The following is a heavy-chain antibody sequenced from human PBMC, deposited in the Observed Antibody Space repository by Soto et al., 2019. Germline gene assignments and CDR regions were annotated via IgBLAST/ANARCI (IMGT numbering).Heavy chain of an antibody. D-gene: IGHD3-10*01. CDR3: AKERLGRGIDY. CDR1: GFTFSNYA. V-gene: IGHV3-23*01. CDR2: VNNGGGGT. Sequence: EVLLLDSGGGLVQPGGSLRLSCAASGFTFSNYAMTWVRQAPGKGPEWISTVNNGGGGTYYADSVKGRFTISRDNSKNTLYLQVRSLRPEDTAVYYCAKERLGRGIDYWGQGILVTVSS. J-gene: IGHJ4*02.